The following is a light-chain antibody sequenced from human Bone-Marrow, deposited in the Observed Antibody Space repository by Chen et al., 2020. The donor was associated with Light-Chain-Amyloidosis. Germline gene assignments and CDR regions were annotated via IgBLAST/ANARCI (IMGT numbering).Light chain of an antibody. V-gene: IGKV1-33*01. CDR2: DAS. Sequence: DIQMTQSPSSLSASIGGRVTITCQASQDINTGLNRYQQQPGTAPTLLSLDASSLETGVPSRFSGSGSGTDFPLTISNLYLEDAATYYGQHYDDVPQFTFGPGNKV. J-gene: IGKJ3*01. CDR1: QDINTG. CDR3: QHYDDVPQFT.